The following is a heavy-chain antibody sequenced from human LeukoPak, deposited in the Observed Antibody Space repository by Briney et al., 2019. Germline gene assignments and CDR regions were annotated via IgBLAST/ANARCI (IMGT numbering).Heavy chain of an antibody. J-gene: IGHJ5*02. CDR2: INSAGDTT. CDR1: GFTFSDSW. CDR3: AKDENYDPNWFDP. D-gene: IGHD3-3*01. V-gene: IGHV3-74*01. Sequence: GSLRLSCAASGFTFSDSWMHWVRQAAGRGLVWVSRINSAGDTTSYADSVKGRFTISRDNAKNTVHLQMNSVRAEDTAVYYCAKDENYDPNWFDPWGQGTLVTVSS.